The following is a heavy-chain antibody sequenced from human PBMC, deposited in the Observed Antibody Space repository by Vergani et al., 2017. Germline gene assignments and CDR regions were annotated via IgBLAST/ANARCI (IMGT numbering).Heavy chain of an antibody. CDR1: GGTFSSYA. D-gene: IGHD2-2*02. Sequence: QVQLVQSGAEVKKPGSSVKVSCKASGGTFSSYAISWVRQAPGQGLEWMGGIIPIFGTANDAQKFQGRVTITADESTSTASMELSSLRSEDTAVYYCARVPAAIEEVYYYYYMDVWGKGTTVTVSS. CDR2: IIPIFGTA. CDR3: ARVPAAIEEVYYYYYMDV. V-gene: IGHV1-69*01. J-gene: IGHJ6*03.